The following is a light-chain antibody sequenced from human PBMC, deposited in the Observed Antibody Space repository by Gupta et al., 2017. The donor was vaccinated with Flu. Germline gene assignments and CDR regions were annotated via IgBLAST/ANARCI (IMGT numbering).Light chain of an antibody. Sequence: GDRATISCRASQSASSFLAWYQQKPDQPPRLLIYESSHRAPGIPARFSGSGYGTDFALTISGLEPEDFAVYYCRQRNTWPYTFGQGTKLEI. J-gene: IGKJ2*01. CDR2: ESS. CDR1: QSASSF. V-gene: IGKV3-11*01. CDR3: RQRNTWPYT.